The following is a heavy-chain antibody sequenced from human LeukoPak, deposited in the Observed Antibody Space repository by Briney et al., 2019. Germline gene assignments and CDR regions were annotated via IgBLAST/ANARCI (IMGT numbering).Heavy chain of an antibody. CDR1: GFTFSIYG. Sequence: PGGSLRLSCAASGFTFSIYGMNWVRQAPRKGLEWISYISSGSTTIYYADSVKGRFTISRDNAKNSLYLQMNSLTAEDAAVYYCARVIVTNYYYYMDVWGKGTTVTVSS. CDR2: ISSGSTTI. V-gene: IGHV3-48*01. CDR3: ARVIVTNYYYYMDV. J-gene: IGHJ6*03. D-gene: IGHD3-22*01.